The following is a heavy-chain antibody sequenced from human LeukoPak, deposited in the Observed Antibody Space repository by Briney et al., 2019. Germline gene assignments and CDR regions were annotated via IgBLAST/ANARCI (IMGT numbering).Heavy chain of an antibody. CDR1: GDSFGDYY. Sequence: SETLSLTCNVSGDSFGDYYWIWIRQPPGKGLEWIGYLYYGGSTSYNPSLKSRVTFSVDTSKNQFSLKLNSVTAADTAVYYCARGRDGYTLDYYYYHYMDVWGKGTTVTVSS. CDR2: LYYGGST. V-gene: IGHV4-59*01. D-gene: IGHD5-24*01. CDR3: ARGRDGYTLDYYYYHYMDV. J-gene: IGHJ6*03.